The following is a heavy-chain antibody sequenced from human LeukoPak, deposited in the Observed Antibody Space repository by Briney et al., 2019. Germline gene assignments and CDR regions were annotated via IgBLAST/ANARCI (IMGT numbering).Heavy chain of an antibody. J-gene: IGHJ4*02. CDR2: ISWNSGSI. CDR1: GFTFDDYA. Sequence: PGGSLRLSCAASGFTFDDYAMHWVRQAPGKGLEWVSGISWNSGSIGYADSVKGRFTISRDNAKNSLYLQMNSLRAEDTALYYCAGLLAGYFDYWGQGTLVTVSS. V-gene: IGHV3-9*01. CDR3: AGLLAGYFDY. D-gene: IGHD2-15*01.